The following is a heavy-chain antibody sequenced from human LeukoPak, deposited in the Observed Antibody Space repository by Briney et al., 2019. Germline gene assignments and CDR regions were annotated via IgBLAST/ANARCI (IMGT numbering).Heavy chain of an antibody. CDR2: ISTSGTTT. Sequence: GGSLRLSCAASGFTFSDYYMSWIRQAPGKGLEWVSYISTSGTTTYYGDSAKGRFTISRDNAKNSLYLQMNNLRAEDTAVYYCARVKNGFDGNGYPYYYYYMDVWGRGTTVTVFS. CDR1: GFTFSDYY. V-gene: IGHV3-11*04. D-gene: IGHD3-22*01. J-gene: IGHJ6*03. CDR3: ARVKNGFDGNGYPYYYYYMDV.